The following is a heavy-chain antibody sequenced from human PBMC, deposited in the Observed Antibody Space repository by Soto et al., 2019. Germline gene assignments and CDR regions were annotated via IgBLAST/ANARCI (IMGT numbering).Heavy chain of an antibody. D-gene: IGHD3-22*01. CDR2: ISSSGVTI. CDR1: GFTFSSYE. Sequence: GGSLRLSCAASGFTFSSYEMNWVRQAPGKGLEWVSYISSSGVTIYYADSVKGRFTISRDNAKNSLYLQMNSLRAEDTAVYYCARGGVVVVTSPPDYWGQGTLVTVSS. CDR3: ARGGVVVVTSPPDY. V-gene: IGHV3-48*03. J-gene: IGHJ4*02.